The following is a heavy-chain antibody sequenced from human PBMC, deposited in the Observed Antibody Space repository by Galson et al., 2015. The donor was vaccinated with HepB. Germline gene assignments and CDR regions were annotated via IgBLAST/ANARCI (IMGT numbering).Heavy chain of an antibody. D-gene: IGHD5/OR15-5a*01. V-gene: IGHV3-30*18. CDR1: GFTFSSYG. Sequence: SLRLSCAASGFTFSSYGIHWVRQAPGKGLEWVAVISYDGSNKYYADSVKGRFTISRDNSKNTLYLQMNSLRAEDTAVYYCAKELTRVSSTSWYYMDVWGKGTTVTVSS. J-gene: IGHJ6*03. CDR3: AKELTRVSSTSWYYMDV. CDR2: ISYDGSNK.